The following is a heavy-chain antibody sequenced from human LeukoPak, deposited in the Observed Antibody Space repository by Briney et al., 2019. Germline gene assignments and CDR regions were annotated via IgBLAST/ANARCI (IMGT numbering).Heavy chain of an antibody. D-gene: IGHD3-22*01. V-gene: IGHV1-46*01. Sequence: ASVKVSCKAPGYTFTNYYMHWVRQAPGQGFEWMGIINPSGRSTTYVQQFQGRVTMTRDMSTSTVYMELSSLRSEDTAVYYCARGRNYYDSSDYYEGDAFDIWGQGTVVTVSS. CDR3: ARGRNYYDSSDYYEGDAFDI. J-gene: IGHJ3*02. CDR2: INPSGRST. CDR1: GYTFTNYY.